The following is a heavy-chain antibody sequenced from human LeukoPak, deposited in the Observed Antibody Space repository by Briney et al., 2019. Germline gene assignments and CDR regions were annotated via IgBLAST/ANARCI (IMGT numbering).Heavy chain of an antibody. J-gene: IGHJ3*02. Sequence: PSETLSLTCIVSGGSISHSYNWVWIRQPPGKGLEWIGNYHYSGNTYYNPSLKSRATISVDTSKNQFSLKLTSMTAADTAVYYCARGYGSRSPDAFDIWGQGTMVTVSS. CDR2: YHYSGNT. CDR3: ARGYGSRSPDAFDI. D-gene: IGHD3-10*01. CDR1: GGSISHSYN. V-gene: IGHV4-39*01.